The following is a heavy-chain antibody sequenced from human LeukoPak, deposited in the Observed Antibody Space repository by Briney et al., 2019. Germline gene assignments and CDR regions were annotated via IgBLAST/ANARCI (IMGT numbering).Heavy chain of an antibody. CDR2: MYYSGST. CDR3: ARDLWFGESSYFDY. D-gene: IGHD3-10*01. J-gene: IGHJ4*02. CDR1: GTSMTNTPSY. Sequence: PSETLSLTCSVSGTSMTNTPSYWGWVRHSPGKGLEWIATMYYSGSTYYNPSLKSRVTISVDTSKNQFSLKLSSVTAADTAMYYCARDLWFGESSYFDYWGQGTLLTVSS. V-gene: IGHV4-39*07.